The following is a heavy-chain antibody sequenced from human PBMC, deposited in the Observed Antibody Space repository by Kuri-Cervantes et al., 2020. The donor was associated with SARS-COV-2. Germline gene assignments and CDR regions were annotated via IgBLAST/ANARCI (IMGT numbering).Heavy chain of an antibody. CDR2: IYYSGST. J-gene: IGHJ4*02. V-gene: IGHV4-39*01. D-gene: IGHD6-6*01. Sequence: GSLRLSCSVSGDSIRSTSYYWGWIRQPPGKGLEWIGNIYYSGSTYYSPSLKSRVTISVDMSKNQFSLNLNSVTAADTAVYYCARLVRQYSSSSSPDYWGEGTLVTVSS. CDR3: ARLVRQYSSSSSPDY. CDR1: GDSIRSTSYY.